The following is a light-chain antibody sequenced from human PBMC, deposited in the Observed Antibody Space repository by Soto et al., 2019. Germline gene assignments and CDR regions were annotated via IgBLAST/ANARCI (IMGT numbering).Light chain of an antibody. CDR2: AAS. J-gene: IGKJ3*01. Sequence: DIVMTQSPATLSASPGERATLSCRASQSIGSNVAWYQQKPGQAPRLLMHAASTRATDFPARFSGSGSGTEFTLTISSLQSEDFALYYCQQYYSWPTFGPGTKVDIK. V-gene: IGKV3-15*01. CDR1: QSIGSN. CDR3: QQYYSWPT.